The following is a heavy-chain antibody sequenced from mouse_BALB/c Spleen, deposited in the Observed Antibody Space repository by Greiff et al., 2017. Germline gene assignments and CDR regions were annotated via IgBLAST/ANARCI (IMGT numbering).Heavy chain of an antibody. CDR1: GYAFTNYL. CDR3: ATSTGKAMDY. J-gene: IGHJ4*01. CDR2: INPGSGGT. D-gene: IGHD4-1*02. Sequence: VKLQQSGAELVRPGTSVKVSCKASGYAFTNYLIEWVKQRPGQGLEWIGVINPGSGGTNYNEKFKGKATLTADKSSSTAYMQLSSLTSDDSAVYFCATSTGKAMDYWGQGTSVTVSS. V-gene: IGHV1-54*01.